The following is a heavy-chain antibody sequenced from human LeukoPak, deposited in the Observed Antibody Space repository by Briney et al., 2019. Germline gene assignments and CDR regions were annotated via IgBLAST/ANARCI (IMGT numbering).Heavy chain of an antibody. V-gene: IGHV1-8*01. J-gene: IGHJ3*02. CDR2: MNPNSGNT. CDR3: ASTYGDYVGMHAFDI. Sequence: ASVKVSCKASGYTITSYDINWVRQATGQGLEWMGWMNPNSGNTGYAQKFQGRVTMTRNTSISTAYMELSSLRSEDTAVYYCASTYGDYVGMHAFDIWGQGTMVTVSS. CDR1: GYTITSYD. D-gene: IGHD4-17*01.